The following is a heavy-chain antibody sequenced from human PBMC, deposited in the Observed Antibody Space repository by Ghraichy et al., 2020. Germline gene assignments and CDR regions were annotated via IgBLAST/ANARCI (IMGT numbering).Heavy chain of an antibody. D-gene: IGHD5-12*01. CDR2: ISWDGGST. V-gene: IGHV3-43*01. J-gene: IGHJ4*02. CDR3: AKGGYSGYEVFDY. Sequence: GGSLRLSCAASGFTFDDYTMHWVRQAPGKGLEWVSLISWDGGSTYYADSVKGRFTISRDNSKNSLYLQMNSLRTEDTALYYCAKGGYSGYEVFDYWGQGTLVTVSS. CDR1: GFTFDDYT.